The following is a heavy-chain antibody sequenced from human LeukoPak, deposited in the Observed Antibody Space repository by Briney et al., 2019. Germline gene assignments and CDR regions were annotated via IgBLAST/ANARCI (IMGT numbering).Heavy chain of an antibody. CDR3: ARAPITIFGVVSNAFDI. CDR2: INPNSGAT. D-gene: IGHD3-3*01. Sequence: AAVKDSRKCSGYTLTGYYMHGVRQAPGKGVEWMGWINPNSGATNYAQKFRGGVTMPRDTSISTDYMEMSRLRSDDTAVYYCARAPITIFGVVSNAFDIWGQGTMVTVSS. V-gene: IGHV1-2*02. J-gene: IGHJ3*02. CDR1: GYTLTGYY.